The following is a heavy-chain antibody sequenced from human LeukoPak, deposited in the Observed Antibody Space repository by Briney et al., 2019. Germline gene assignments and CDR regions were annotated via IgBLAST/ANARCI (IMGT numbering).Heavy chain of an antibody. CDR2: ISGRGDST. CDR1: GFTFSSYA. Sequence: GGSLRLSCAASGFTFSSYAMSWVHQAPGKGLEWVSSISGRGDSTYYAHSVKGRFTISRDNSKNTLYLQMNSLRAEDTAVYYCAKDRGVVRGDYWGQGTLVTVSS. CDR3: AKDRGVVRGDY. D-gene: IGHD2-21*01. J-gene: IGHJ4*02. V-gene: IGHV3-23*01.